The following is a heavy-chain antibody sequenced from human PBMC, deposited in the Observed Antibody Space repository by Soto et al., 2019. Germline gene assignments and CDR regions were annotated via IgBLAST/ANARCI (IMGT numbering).Heavy chain of an antibody. CDR3: ARAPHCSGGSCYDWFDP. J-gene: IGHJ5*02. CDR1: GYTCSGNY. V-gene: IGHV1-2*02. CDR2: INPNSGGT. D-gene: IGHD2-15*01. Sequence: ASVNVSWKASGYTCSGNYMHWVREAPGQGLEWMGWINPNSGGTNYAQKFQGRVTMTRDTSISTAYMELSRLRSDDTAVYYCARAPHCSGGSCYDWFDPWGQGTLVTVSS.